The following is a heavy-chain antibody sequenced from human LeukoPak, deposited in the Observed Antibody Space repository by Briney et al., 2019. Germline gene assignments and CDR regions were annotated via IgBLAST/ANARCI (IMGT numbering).Heavy chain of an antibody. V-gene: IGHV1-18*01. J-gene: IGHJ4*02. D-gene: IGHD3-22*01. CDR1: GYTFTSYG. CDR3: ARDRRMRTMITGYFDY. CDR2: ISAYNGNT. Sequence: ASVKVSCKASGYTFTSYGISWVRQAPGQGLEWMGWISAYNGNTNYAQKLQGRVTMTTDTSTSTAYMELSSLRYEDTAVYYCARDRRMRTMITGYFDYWGQGTLVTVSS.